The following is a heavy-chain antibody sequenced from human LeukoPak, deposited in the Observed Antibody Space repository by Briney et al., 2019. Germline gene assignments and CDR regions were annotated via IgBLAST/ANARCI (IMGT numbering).Heavy chain of an antibody. J-gene: IGHJ5*02. CDR2: IWYDGSNK. CDR3: AKDRVGYCSGGSCYSEAYWFDP. Sequence: GGSLRLSCAASGFTVSSNYMSWVRQAPGKGLEWVAIIWYDGSNKYYADSVKGRFTISRDNSKNTLYLQMSSLRAEDTAVYYCAKDRVGYCSGGSCYSEAYWFDPWGQGTLVTVSS. V-gene: IGHV3-30*02. CDR1: GFTVSSNY. D-gene: IGHD2-15*01.